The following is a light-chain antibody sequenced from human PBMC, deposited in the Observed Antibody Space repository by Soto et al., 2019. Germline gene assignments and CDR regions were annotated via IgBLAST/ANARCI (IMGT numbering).Light chain of an antibody. J-gene: IGLJ1*01. CDR1: SSNIGAGYG. Sequence: QSVLTQPSSVSGAPGQRVTISCTGSSSNIGAGYGVHWYQHLPGAAPKLLIYGNSNRPSGVPDRFSGSKSGTSASLAITGLQAEVETDYYCQSYDSSLNGYVFGAGTKLTVL. CDR3: QSYDSSLNGYV. V-gene: IGLV1-40*01. CDR2: GNS.